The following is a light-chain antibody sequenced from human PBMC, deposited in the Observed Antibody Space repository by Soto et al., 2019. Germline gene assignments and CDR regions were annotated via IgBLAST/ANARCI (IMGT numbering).Light chain of an antibody. J-gene: IGLJ2*01. Sequence: QSALTQPPSASGSPGQSVTISCTGVSTDVGGYNYVSWYQQHPDKAPKLMIYEVSKRPSGVPDRFSGSKSGNTASLTVSGVQAEDEADYYCSSYAGSNNVVFGGGTQLTVL. V-gene: IGLV2-8*01. CDR2: EVS. CDR1: STDVGGYNY. CDR3: SSYAGSNNVV.